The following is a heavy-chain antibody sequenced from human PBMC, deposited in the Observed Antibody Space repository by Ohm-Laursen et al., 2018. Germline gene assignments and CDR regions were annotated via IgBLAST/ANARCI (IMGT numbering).Heavy chain of an antibody. CDR3: ARAIVVVISHDY. Sequence: GTLSLTWAVSGGSISSYYWSWIRQPPGKGLEWIGYIYYSGSTNYNPSLKSRVTISVDTSKNQFSLKLSSVTAADTAVYYCARAIVVVISHDYWGQGTLVTVSS. D-gene: IGHD3-22*01. CDR1: GGSISSYY. CDR2: IYYSGST. J-gene: IGHJ4*02. V-gene: IGHV4-59*01.